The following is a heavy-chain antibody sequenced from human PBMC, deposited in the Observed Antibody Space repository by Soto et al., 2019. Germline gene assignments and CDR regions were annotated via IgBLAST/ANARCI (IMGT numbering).Heavy chain of an antibody. D-gene: IGHD3-3*01. CDR3: ARGLDFWSGYYFVDYYYYMDV. V-gene: IGHV1-8*01. Sequence: GASVKVSCKASGYTFTSYDINWVRQATGQGLEWMGWMNPNSGNTGYAQKFQGRVTMTRNTSISTAYMELSSLRSEDTAVYYCARGLDFWSGYYFVDYYYYMDVWGKGTTVTVSS. CDR1: GYTFTSYD. CDR2: MNPNSGNT. J-gene: IGHJ6*03.